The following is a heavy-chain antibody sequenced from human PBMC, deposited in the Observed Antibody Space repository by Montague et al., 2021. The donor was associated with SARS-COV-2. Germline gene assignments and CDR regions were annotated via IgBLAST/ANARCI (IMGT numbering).Heavy chain of an antibody. Sequence: SRRLSCAASGFTFSSYAMHWVRPAPSKGLEWVAVISYDGSNKYYADSVKGRFTISRDNSKNTLYLQMNSLRAEDTAVYYCARDLVVVAATPLDVWGKGTTVTVSS. CDR2: ISYDGSNK. V-gene: IGHV3-30-3*01. D-gene: IGHD2-15*01. J-gene: IGHJ6*04. CDR3: ARDLVVVAATPLDV. CDR1: GFTFSSYA.